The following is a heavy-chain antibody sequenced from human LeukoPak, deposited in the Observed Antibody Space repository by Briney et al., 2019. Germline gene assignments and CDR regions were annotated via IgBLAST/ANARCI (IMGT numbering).Heavy chain of an antibody. V-gene: IGHV4-4*07. Sequence: SETLSLTCTVSGGSISSYYWSWIRQPAGKGLEWIGRIYTSGSTNYNPSLKSRVTMSVDTSKNQFSLKLSSVTAADTAVYYCARGGDFWSSGAFDIWGQGTMVTVSS. D-gene: IGHD3-3*01. CDR2: IYTSGST. J-gene: IGHJ3*02. CDR1: GGSISSYY. CDR3: ARGGDFWSSGAFDI.